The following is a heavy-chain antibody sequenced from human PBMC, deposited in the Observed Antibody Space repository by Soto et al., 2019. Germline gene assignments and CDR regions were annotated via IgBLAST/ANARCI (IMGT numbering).Heavy chain of an antibody. CDR1: GGSFSSDA. Sequence: QVQLDQSGAEVKKPGSSVKVSCKASGGSFSSDAISWVRQAPGQGLEWMGGIIPMFGSPNYAPTFQGRVTSTADKSTSTLYMELSSLRSDDTAVYYCARGIRQSSGWDLDNWGQGTQVTVSS. CDR2: IIPMFGSP. CDR3: ARGIRQSSGWDLDN. J-gene: IGHJ4*02. V-gene: IGHV1-69*06. D-gene: IGHD6-19*01.